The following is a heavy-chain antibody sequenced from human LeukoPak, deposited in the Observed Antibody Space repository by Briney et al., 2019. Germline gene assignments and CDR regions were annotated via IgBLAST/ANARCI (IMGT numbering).Heavy chain of an antibody. CDR2: IRNDGSID. V-gene: IGHV3-30*02. Sequence: GGSLRLSCAASGFTFSSYAMHWVRQAPGKGLEWVAFIRNDGSIDYYADSVRGRFTISRDNAKNTMYLQMNSLRTEDAALYYCAKDQPEAYFDYWGQGTLVTVSS. CDR1: GFTFSSYA. J-gene: IGHJ4*02. D-gene: IGHD1-14*01. CDR3: AKDQPEAYFDY.